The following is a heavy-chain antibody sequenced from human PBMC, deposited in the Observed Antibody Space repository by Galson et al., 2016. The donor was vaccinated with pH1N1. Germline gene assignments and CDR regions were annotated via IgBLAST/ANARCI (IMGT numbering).Heavy chain of an antibody. Sequence: SVKVSCKAFGYTFTNFDINWVRQATGQGLEWMGWMNPNSGNTGYAQKLQGRVTMTRNTSIRTAYMELSSLRSEDTAIYYCAIMYCGGDCPPGYFDLWGRGTLVTVSS. CDR2: MNPNSGNT. CDR1: GYTFTNFD. V-gene: IGHV1-8*01. CDR3: AIMYCGGDCPPGYFDL. J-gene: IGHJ2*01. D-gene: IGHD2-21*02.